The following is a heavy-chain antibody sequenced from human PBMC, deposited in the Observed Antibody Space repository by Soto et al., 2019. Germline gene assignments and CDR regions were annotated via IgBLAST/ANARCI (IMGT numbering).Heavy chain of an antibody. Sequence: QVQLVQSGAEVKTPGASVRVSCKASGYTFTTYGISWVRQAPGQGLEWMGWISTYNGNTNYAQKLQGRVTMTTDTSTSTAYMDLRSLRSDDTAMYFCARDGYSRPDYWGQGTLITVSS. CDR2: ISTYNGNT. V-gene: IGHV1-18*04. CDR3: ARDGYSRPDY. CDR1: GYTFTTYG. D-gene: IGHD2-15*01. J-gene: IGHJ4*02.